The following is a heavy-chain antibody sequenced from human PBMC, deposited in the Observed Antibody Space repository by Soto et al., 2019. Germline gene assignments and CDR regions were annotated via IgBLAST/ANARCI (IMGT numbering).Heavy chain of an antibody. CDR2: ISSSSSYI. V-gene: IGHV3-21*01. J-gene: IGHJ6*02. D-gene: IGHD5-12*01. CDR1: GFTFSSYG. CDR3: ARGVAHYYYGMDV. Sequence: GGSLRLSCAASGFTFSSYGMNWVRQAPGKGLEWVSSISSSSSYIYYADSVKGRFTISRDNAKNSLYLQMNSLRAEDTAVYYCARGVAHYYYGMDVWGQGTTVTVSS.